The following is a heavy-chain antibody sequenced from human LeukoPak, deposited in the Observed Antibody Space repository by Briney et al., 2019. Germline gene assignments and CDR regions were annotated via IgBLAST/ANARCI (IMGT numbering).Heavy chain of an antibody. CDR1: GGSISSSNW. V-gene: IGHV4-4*02. D-gene: IGHD6-13*01. Sequence: SETLSLTCAVSGGSISSSNWWSWVRQPPGKGLEWIGSIYHSGSTYYNPSLKSRVTISVDTSKNQFSLKLSSVTAADTAVYYCARVQYSSSWFRLENWFDPWGQGTLVTVSS. CDR2: IYHSGST. CDR3: ARVQYSSSWFRLENWFDP. J-gene: IGHJ5*02.